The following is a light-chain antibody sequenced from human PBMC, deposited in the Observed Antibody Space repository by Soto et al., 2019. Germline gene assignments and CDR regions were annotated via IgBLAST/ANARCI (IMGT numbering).Light chain of an antibody. V-gene: IGKV3-11*01. Sequence: EIVLTQSPATLSLSPGERATLSCRASQSVSSYLAWYQQKPGQAPRLLIYDASNRATGIPARFSGSGSGTDFTLTISSLEPEDFAVYYCHQRSNSLTLGGGTKVDIK. CDR3: HQRSNSLT. CDR1: QSVSSY. CDR2: DAS. J-gene: IGKJ4*01.